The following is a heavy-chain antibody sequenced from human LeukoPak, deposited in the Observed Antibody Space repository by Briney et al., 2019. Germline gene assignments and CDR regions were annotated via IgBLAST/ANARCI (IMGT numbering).Heavy chain of an antibody. D-gene: IGHD2-15*01. Sequence: GGSLRLSCAASGFTFSSYAMSWVRQAPGKGLEWVSAISGSGGSTYYADSVKGRFTISRDNSKNTLYLQMNSLRAEDTAVYYCAKDPPIIVVVVAAHDAFDIWGQGTMVTVFS. CDR2: ISGSGGST. V-gene: IGHV3-23*01. J-gene: IGHJ3*02. CDR3: AKDPPIIVVVVAAHDAFDI. CDR1: GFTFSSYA.